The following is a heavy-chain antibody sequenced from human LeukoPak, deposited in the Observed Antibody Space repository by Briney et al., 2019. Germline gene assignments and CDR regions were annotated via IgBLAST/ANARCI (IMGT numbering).Heavy chain of an antibody. CDR3: ATQRYDFWSGYSLGWFDP. J-gene: IGHJ5*02. D-gene: IGHD3-3*01. CDR1: GGSLSSYY. Sequence: SETLSLTCTVSGGSLSSYYWSWIRQPPGKGLEWIGYIYYSGSTNYNPSLKSRVTISVDTSKNQFSLKLSSVTAADTAVYYCATQRYDFWSGYSLGWFDPWGQGTLVTVSS. CDR2: IYYSGST. V-gene: IGHV4-59*01.